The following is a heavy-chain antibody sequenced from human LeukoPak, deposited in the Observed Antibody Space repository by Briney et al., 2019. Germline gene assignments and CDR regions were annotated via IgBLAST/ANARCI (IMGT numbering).Heavy chain of an antibody. CDR3: ASSMFGGVLTPYYYYYMDV. Sequence: SVKVSCKASGGTFSSYAISWVRQAPGQGLEWMGRIIPIFGTANYAQKFPGRVTITTDESTSTAYLELSSLRSEDTAVYYCASSMFGGVLTPYYYYYMDVWGKGPRSPSP. V-gene: IGHV1-69*05. D-gene: IGHD3-3*01. CDR2: IIPIFGTA. CDR1: GGTFSSYA. J-gene: IGHJ6*03.